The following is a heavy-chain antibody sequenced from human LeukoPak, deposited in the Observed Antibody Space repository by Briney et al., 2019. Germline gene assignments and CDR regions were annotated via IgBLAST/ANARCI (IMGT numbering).Heavy chain of an antibody. Sequence: PGGSLRLSCAASGFSFSSYWMTWVRQAPGKGLEWVANIKTDGSQKYYVDSVKGRFTISRDNAKNSLYLQMNSLRAEDTAVYYCARVTYDSSGYWSGYFDYWGQGTLVTVSS. J-gene: IGHJ4*02. D-gene: IGHD3-22*01. CDR3: ARVTYDSSGYWSGYFDY. V-gene: IGHV3-7*01. CDR2: IKTDGSQK. CDR1: GFSFSSYW.